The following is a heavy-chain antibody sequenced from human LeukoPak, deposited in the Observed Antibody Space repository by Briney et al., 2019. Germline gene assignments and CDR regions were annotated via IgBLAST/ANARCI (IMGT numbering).Heavy chain of an antibody. J-gene: IGHJ4*02. CDR3: ARVMSVDTAVLDY. Sequence: PGGSLRLSCAASGSTFSDHYMDWVRQAPGKGLEWIGRTRKKANSYTTEYAASVKGRFTISRDDSKNSLYLQMNSPETEDTAVYYCARVMSVDTAVLDYWGQGTLVTVSS. V-gene: IGHV3-72*01. CDR1: GSTFSDHY. D-gene: IGHD5-18*01. CDR2: TRKKANSYTT.